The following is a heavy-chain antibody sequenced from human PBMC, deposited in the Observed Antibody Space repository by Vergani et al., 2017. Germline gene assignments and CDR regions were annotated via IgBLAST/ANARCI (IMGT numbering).Heavy chain of an antibody. J-gene: IGHJ6*02. CDR1: GFTFSSYE. CDR3: ARVRDSSGYYYGIYYYYGMDV. Sequence: EVQLVESGGGLVQPGGSLRLSCAASGFTFSSYEMNWVRQAPGKGLEWVSYISSSGNTTYHADSVKGRFTISRDNAKNSLYLQMNSLRAEDTAVYYCARVRDSSGYYYGIYYYYGMDVWGQGTTVTVSS. V-gene: IGHV3-48*03. D-gene: IGHD3-22*01. CDR2: ISSSGNTT.